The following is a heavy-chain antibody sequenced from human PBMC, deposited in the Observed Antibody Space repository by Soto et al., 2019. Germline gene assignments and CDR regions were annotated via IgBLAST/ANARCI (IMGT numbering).Heavy chain of an antibody. CDR2: IYYSGTT. V-gene: IGHV4-31*03. D-gene: IGHD5-12*01. Sequence: QVQLQESGPGLVKPSQTLSLTCTVSGGSISSGGYYWSWIRQNPGKGLEWIGYIYYSGTTNYNPSLKSRLTISVDTSKNQSSLKLNSMTAAATAVYYCASDESATDAFDIWGQGTMVTVSS. J-gene: IGHJ3*02. CDR3: ASDESATDAFDI. CDR1: GGSISSGGYY.